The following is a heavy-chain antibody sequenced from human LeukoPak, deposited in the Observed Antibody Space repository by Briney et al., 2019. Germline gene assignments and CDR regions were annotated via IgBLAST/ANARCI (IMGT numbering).Heavy chain of an antibody. D-gene: IGHD2-15*01. Sequence: SSETLSLTCAVYGGSFSSYYWGWIRQPPGKGLEWIGSIYYSGSTYYNPSLKSRVTISVDTSKNQFSLKLSSVTAADTAVYYCARENCSGGSCYSIYYYYYMDVWGKGTTVTVSS. J-gene: IGHJ6*03. CDR2: IYYSGST. CDR3: ARENCSGGSCYSIYYYYYMDV. V-gene: IGHV4-39*07. CDR1: GGSFSSYY.